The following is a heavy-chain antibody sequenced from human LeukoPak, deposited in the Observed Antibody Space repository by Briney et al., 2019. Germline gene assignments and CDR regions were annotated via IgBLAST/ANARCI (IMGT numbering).Heavy chain of an antibody. CDR2: INPNSGGT. D-gene: IGHD3-22*01. J-gene: IGHJ4*02. V-gene: IGHV1-2*02. CDR3: ARVDSSGTYYFDY. Sequence: GASVKVSCKASGYTFTGYYMHWVRQAPGQGLEWMGWINPNSGGTNYAQKFQGRVTMTRDTSISTAYMELSRLRSDDTAVYYCARVDSSGTYYFDYWGQGTLVTVSS. CDR1: GYTFTGYY.